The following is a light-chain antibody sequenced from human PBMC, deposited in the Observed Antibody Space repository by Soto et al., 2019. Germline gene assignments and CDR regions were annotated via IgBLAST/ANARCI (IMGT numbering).Light chain of an antibody. CDR3: CSYGDFRTSWV. CDR1: SSDVGSDYL. V-gene: IGLV2-23*01. Sequence: QSALTQPASVSGSPGQSITISCTGTSSDVGSDYLVSWYQQHPGTAPKLIIYEGTKRPSGVSDRFSGSRSGNTASLTISGLQTEDEGDYFCCSYGDFRTSWVFGGGTTVTVL. CDR2: EGT. J-gene: IGLJ3*02.